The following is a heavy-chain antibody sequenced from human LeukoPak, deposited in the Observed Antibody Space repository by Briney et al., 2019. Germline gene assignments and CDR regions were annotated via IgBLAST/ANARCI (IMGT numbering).Heavy chain of an antibody. CDR3: AKAPSGIAVAGYFDY. CDR1: GFTFDDYA. V-gene: IGHV3-9*01. J-gene: IGHJ4*02. Sequence: SLRLSCAASGFTFDDYAMHWVRQAPGKGLEWVSGISWNSGSIGYADSVKGRFTISRDNAKNSLYLQMNSLRAEDTALYYCAKAPSGIAVAGYFDYSGQGTLVTVSS. D-gene: IGHD6-19*01. CDR2: ISWNSGSI.